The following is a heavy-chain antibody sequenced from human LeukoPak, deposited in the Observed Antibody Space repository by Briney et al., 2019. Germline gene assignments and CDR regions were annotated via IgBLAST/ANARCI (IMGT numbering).Heavy chain of an antibody. CDR3: ARGGDSESYYYIVGYYMDV. D-gene: IGHD1-26*01. CDR1: GYTFTSYG. Sequence: GASVKVSCKASGYTFTSYGISWVRQAPGQGLEWMGWISAYNGNTNYAQKLQGRVTMTTDTSTSTAYMELRSLRSDDTAVYYCARGGDSESYYYIVGYYMDVWGKGTTVTVSS. J-gene: IGHJ6*03. V-gene: IGHV1-18*01. CDR2: ISAYNGNT.